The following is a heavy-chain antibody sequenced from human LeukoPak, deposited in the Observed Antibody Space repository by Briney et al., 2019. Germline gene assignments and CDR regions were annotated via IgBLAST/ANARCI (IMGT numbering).Heavy chain of an antibody. V-gene: IGHV3-66*01. CDR2: ITSAGAT. J-gene: IGHJ6*02. D-gene: IGHD3/OR15-3a*01. Sequence: GGSLRLSCAASGFTVTRNYMSWARLAPGKGLEWVSIITSAGATHYSTSVKGRFTISRDSSKYTVYLEMNSLRAEDTAVYYCATRGLSGYYYGMDVWGQGTTVTVSS. CDR1: GFTVTRNY. CDR3: ATRGLSGYYYGMDV.